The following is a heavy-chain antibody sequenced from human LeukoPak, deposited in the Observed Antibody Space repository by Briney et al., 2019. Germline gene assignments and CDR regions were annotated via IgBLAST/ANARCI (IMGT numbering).Heavy chain of an antibody. J-gene: IGHJ4*02. CDR3: ARSAYDSSGYYSPFDY. D-gene: IGHD3-22*01. Sequence: PSETLSLTCTVSGGSISSYYWSWIRQPAGKGLEWIGRIYTSGSTNYNPSLKSRVTMSVDTSKNQFSPKLSSVTAADTAVYYCARSAYDSSGYYSPFDYWGQGTLVTVSS. V-gene: IGHV4-4*07. CDR1: GGSISSYY. CDR2: IYTSGST.